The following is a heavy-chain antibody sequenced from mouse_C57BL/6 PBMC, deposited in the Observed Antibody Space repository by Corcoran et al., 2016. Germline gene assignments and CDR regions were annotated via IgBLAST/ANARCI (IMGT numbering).Heavy chain of an antibody. CDR1: GYTFTDYN. CDR3: ASYGSSAY. D-gene: IGHD1-1*01. V-gene: IGHV1-18*01. Sequence: EVQLQQSGPELVKPGASVKIPCKASGYTFTDYNMDWVKQSHGKSLEWIGDINPNNGGTIYNQKFKGKATLTVDKSSSTAYMELRSLTSGDTAVYYCASYGSSAYWGQGTLVTVSA. CDR2: INPNNGGT. J-gene: IGHJ3*01.